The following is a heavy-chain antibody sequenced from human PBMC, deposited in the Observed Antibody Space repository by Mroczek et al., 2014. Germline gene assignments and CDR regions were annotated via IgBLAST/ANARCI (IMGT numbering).Heavy chain of an antibody. Sequence: QVQLVESGAEVKKPGSSVKVSCKASGGTFSSYAISWVRQAPGQGLEWMGGIIPIFGTANYAQKFQGRVTITADESTSTAYMELSSLRSEDTAVYYCAGEARVAARSGVGAFDIWGQGTMVTVSS. D-gene: IGHD6-6*01. CDR3: AGEARVAARSGVGAFDI. J-gene: IGHJ3*02. V-gene: IGHV1-69*01. CDR2: IIPIFGTA. CDR1: GGTFSSYA.